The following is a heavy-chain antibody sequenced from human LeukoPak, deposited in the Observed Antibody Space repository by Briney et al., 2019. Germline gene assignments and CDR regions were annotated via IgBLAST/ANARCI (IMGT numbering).Heavy chain of an antibody. CDR1: GFTFGDYA. J-gene: IGHJ4*02. CDR2: IRSKAYGGTT. Sequence: GGSLRLSCTASGFTFGDYAMSWFRQAPGKGLEWVGFIRSKAYGGTTEYAVSVKGRFTISRDDSKSIAYLRMNSLKTEDTGVYYCTSTPNFDWLLGFDYCGQGGLVTVSS. V-gene: IGHV3-49*03. D-gene: IGHD3-9*01. CDR3: TSTPNFDWLLGFDY.